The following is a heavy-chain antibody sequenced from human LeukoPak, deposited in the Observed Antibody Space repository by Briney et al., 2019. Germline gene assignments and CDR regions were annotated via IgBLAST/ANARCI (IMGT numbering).Heavy chain of an antibody. CDR2: ISAYNGNT. V-gene: IGHV1-18*01. J-gene: IGHJ4*02. CDR1: GYTFTSYG. Sequence: SVKVSCKASGYTFTSYGISWVRQAPGQGLEWMGWISAYNGNTNYAQKLQGRVTMTTDTSTSTAYMELRSLRSDDTAVYYCARGDTTYYDILTGYFYWGQGTLVTVSS. D-gene: IGHD3-9*01. CDR3: ARGDTTYYDILTGYFY.